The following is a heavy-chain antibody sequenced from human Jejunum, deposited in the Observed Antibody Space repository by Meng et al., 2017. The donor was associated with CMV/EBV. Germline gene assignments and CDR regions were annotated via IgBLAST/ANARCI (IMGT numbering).Heavy chain of an antibody. Sequence: FIGYYIHWVRPALGQGLEWMGWISPHSGGTKYAQKCQGRVTMTRDTSISTAYMEVTRLSSDDTAVYYCARENAYCGGACPSSWFDPWGQGTLVTVSS. CDR2: ISPHSGGT. CDR3: ARENAYCGGACPSSWFDP. CDR1: FIGYY. V-gene: IGHV1-2*02. D-gene: IGHD2-21*01. J-gene: IGHJ5*02.